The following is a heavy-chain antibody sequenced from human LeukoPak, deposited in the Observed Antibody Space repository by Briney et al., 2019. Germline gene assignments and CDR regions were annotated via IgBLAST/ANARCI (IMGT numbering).Heavy chain of an antibody. V-gene: IGHV3-21*04. J-gene: IGHJ6*02. D-gene: IGHD2-2*01. CDR1: GFTFSSYS. Sequence: GGSLRLSCAASGFTFSSYSMNWVRQAPGKGLEWVSSISSSSRYIYYADSVKGRFTISRDNSKNTLYLQMNSLRAEDTAVYYCAKSTSPLYYYYGMDVWGQGTTVTVSS. CDR3: AKSTSPLYYYYGMDV. CDR2: ISSSSRYI.